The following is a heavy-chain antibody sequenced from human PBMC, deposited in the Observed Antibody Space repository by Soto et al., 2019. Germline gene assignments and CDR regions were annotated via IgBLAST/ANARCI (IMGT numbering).Heavy chain of an antibody. CDR1: GYTFTSYD. Sequence: QVQLVQSGAEVKKPGASVKVSCKASGYTFTSYDINWVRQATGQGLEWMVWMNPNSGNTGYAQKFQGRIPRTRNTSIITAYIARSSVRWEDSAFYYCARAVKHMWLLFLDSYYGMDVWGQGTTVTVSS. D-gene: IGHD5-12*01. CDR2: MNPNSGNT. V-gene: IGHV1-8*01. CDR3: ARAVKHMWLLFLDSYYGMDV. J-gene: IGHJ6*02.